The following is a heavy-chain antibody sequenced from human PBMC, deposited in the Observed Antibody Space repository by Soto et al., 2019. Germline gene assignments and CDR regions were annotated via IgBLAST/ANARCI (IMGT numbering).Heavy chain of an antibody. CDR2: ISAYNGNT. CDR3: ARDVIAVRPGWFDP. CDR1: GYTFTTYG. Sequence: ASVNVSCKASGYTFTTYGISWVRQAPGQGLEWMGWISAYNGNTKYAQKLQGRVTMTTDTSTSTAYMELTSLRSDDTAVYYCARDVIAVRPGWFDPWGQGTLVTVSS. V-gene: IGHV1-18*01. J-gene: IGHJ5*02. D-gene: IGHD6-6*01.